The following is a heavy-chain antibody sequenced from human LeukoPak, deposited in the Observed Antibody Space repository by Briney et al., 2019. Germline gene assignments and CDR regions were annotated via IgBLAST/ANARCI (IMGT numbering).Heavy chain of an antibody. CDR2: ISFDGSNK. CDR1: GVTFSDYG. D-gene: IGHD3-9*01. CDR3: AKDKRYFDWFIDY. V-gene: IGHV3-30*18. Sequence: SGGSLRLSCAASGVTFSDYGMHWVRQAPGKGLEWVAVISFDGSNKYYADSVKGRFTISRDNSKNTLYLQMNSLRAEDTAVYFCAKDKRYFDWFIDYWGQGTLVTVSS. J-gene: IGHJ4*02.